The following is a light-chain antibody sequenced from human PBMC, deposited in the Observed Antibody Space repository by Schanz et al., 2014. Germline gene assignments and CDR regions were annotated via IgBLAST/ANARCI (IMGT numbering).Light chain of an antibody. J-gene: IGLJ2*01. CDR2: DVS. CDR1: SSDVGSYNL. CDR3: SSYTGSNTVV. V-gene: IGLV2-14*02. Sequence: QSALTQPASVSGSPGQSITISCTGTSSDVGSYNLVSWYQQHPGKAPKLMIYDVSNRPSGVPDRFSGSKSGNTASLTVSGIQAEDEADYYCSSYTGSNTVVFGGGTKLTVL.